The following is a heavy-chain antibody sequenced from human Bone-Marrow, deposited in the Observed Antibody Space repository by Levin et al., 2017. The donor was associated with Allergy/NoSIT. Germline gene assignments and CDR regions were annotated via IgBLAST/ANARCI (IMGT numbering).Heavy chain of an antibody. J-gene: IGHJ4*02. V-gene: IGHV3-20*01. D-gene: IGHD7-27*01. CDR1: GFNFADYG. CDR2: INWSGVST. Sequence: LSLTCAASGFNFADYGMTWVRQAPGKGLEWVSTINWSGVSTMYADSVQGRFTISRDNAKNSLYLQLDSLRPEDTAFYHCARERGGEYFDYWGQGTLVTVSS. CDR3: ARERGGEYFDY.